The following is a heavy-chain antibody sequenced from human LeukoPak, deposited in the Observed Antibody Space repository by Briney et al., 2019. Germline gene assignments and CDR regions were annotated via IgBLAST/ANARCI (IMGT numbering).Heavy chain of an antibody. D-gene: IGHD3-10*01. CDR3: ASGYYGSGSSYGMDV. CDR1: GYTFTGYC. V-gene: IGHV1-2*06. CDR2: INPNSGGT. J-gene: IGHJ6*02. Sequence: ASVKVSCKASGYTFTGYCMHWVRQAPGQGLEWMGRINPNSGGTNYAQKFQGRVTMTRDTSIGTAYMELSRLRSDDTAVYYCASGYYGSGSSYGMDVWGQGTTVTVSS.